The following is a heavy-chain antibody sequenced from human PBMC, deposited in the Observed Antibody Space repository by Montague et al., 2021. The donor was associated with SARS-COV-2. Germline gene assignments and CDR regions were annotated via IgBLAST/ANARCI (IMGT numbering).Heavy chain of an antibody. J-gene: IGHJ4*02. CDR3: ARMTVTTALDY. Sequence: PALVKPTQTLTLTCTFSGFSLSTSGICVSWIRQPPGKALEWLARXDWDDDKYYSTSLKTRLTISKDTSKNQVVLTMTNMDPVDTATHYCARMTVTTALDYWGQGTLVTVSS. CDR2: XDWDDDK. V-gene: IGHV2-70*11. D-gene: IGHD4-17*01. CDR1: GFSLSTSGIC.